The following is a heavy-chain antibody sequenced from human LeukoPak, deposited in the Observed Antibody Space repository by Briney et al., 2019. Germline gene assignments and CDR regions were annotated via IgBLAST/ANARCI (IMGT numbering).Heavy chain of an antibody. J-gene: IGHJ6*02. D-gene: IGHD5-12*01. CDR3: ARGGNGYDKYYYYSMDV. V-gene: IGHV4-59*01. CDR1: GGSISSYY. Sequence: SETLSLTCTVSGGSISSYYWSWIRQPPGKGLEWIGYIYYSGSTNCNPSLKSRVTISVDTSKNQFSLKLSSVTAADTAVYYCARGGNGYDKYYYYSMDVWGQGTTVTVSS. CDR2: IYYSGST.